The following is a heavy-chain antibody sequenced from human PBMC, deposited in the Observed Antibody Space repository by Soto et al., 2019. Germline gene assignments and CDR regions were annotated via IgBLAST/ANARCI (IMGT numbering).Heavy chain of an antibody. CDR2: IYYRGST. D-gene: IGHD2-21*02. V-gene: IGHV4-31*03. J-gene: IGHJ4*02. CDR1: GVSISSGGYS. Sequence: QVQLQESGPGLVKPSQTLSLTCPVSGVSISSGGYSWSWIRQHPGKGLEWIGYIYYRGSTYYNPSLKKRVTRSGDTAKNQFSLKLISVTAADTAVYYCARESTLRPIDYWGQGTLVTVSS. CDR3: ARESTLRPIDY.